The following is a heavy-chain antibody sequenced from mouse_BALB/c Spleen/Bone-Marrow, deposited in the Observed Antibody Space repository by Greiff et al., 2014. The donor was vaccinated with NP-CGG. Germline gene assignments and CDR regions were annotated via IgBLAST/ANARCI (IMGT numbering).Heavy chain of an antibody. CDR3: AFNYYGSSLFAY. J-gene: IGHJ3*01. CDR1: GFNIKDTY. Sequence: EVQLQQSGAELVKPGASVKLSCTASGFNIKDTYMHWVKQRPKQGLEWIGRIDPANGNTKYDPKFQGKATITADTSSNTAYLQLSSLTSEDTAVYYCAFNYYGSSLFAYWGQGTLVTVSA. CDR2: IDPANGNT. D-gene: IGHD1-1*01. V-gene: IGHV14-3*02.